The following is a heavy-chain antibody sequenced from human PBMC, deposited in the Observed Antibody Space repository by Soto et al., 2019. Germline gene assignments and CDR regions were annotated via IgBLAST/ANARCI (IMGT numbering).Heavy chain of an antibody. CDR3: AKGGRQWLVTSDFNY. CDR1: GFTFSDYA. CDR2: VSHDGRNT. D-gene: IGHD6-19*01. Sequence: VQLVESGGGVVQPGRSLRLSCAASGFTFSDYAMHWVRQAPGKGLEWVAVVSHDGRNTHYADSVKGRFTISRDSSKKTVSLEMTSLRAEATAVYYCAKGGRQWLVTSDFNYWGQGALVTFSS. J-gene: IGHJ4*02. V-gene: IGHV3-30*18.